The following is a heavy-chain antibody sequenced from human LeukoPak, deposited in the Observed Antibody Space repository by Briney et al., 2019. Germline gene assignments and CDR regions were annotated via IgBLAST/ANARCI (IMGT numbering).Heavy chain of an antibody. CDR1: GFTFSSYD. V-gene: IGHV3-13*01. CDR3: ARAPRGEPYYFDY. CDR2: IGTAGDT. J-gene: IGHJ4*02. D-gene: IGHD3-16*01. Sequence: GGSLRLSCAASGFTFSSYDMHWVRQATGKGLEWVSAIGTAGDTYYPGSVKGRFTISRENAKNSLYLQMNSLRAGDTAVYYCARAPRGEPYYFDYWGQGTLVTVSS.